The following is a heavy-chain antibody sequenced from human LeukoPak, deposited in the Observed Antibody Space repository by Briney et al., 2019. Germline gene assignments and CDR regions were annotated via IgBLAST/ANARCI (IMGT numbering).Heavy chain of an antibody. CDR1: GFTFSSYG. D-gene: IGHD3-16*02. J-gene: IGHJ4*02. Sequence: GGSLRLSCAASGFTFSSYGMNWVRQAPGKGLEWVAVISYDGSNTYYADSVKGRFTISRDNSKNTLYLQMNSLRAEHTAVYYCAKDGAFGGVIVEYYFDYWGQGTLVTVSS. V-gene: IGHV3-30*18. CDR2: ISYDGSNT. CDR3: AKDGAFGGVIVEYYFDY.